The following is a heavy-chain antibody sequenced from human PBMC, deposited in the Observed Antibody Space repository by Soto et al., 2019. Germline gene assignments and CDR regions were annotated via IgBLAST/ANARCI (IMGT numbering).Heavy chain of an antibody. V-gene: IGHV3-30*03. J-gene: IGHJ6*02. D-gene: IGHD1-7*01. CDR1: GFTFSSYA. CDR2: ISYDGSNI. Sequence: QVQLVESGGGVVQPGRSLRLSCAASGFTFSSYAMHWVRQAPGKGLEWVAVISYDGSNIFYADSVKGRFTISRDTSRNTLTLQMSSLRAEDTALYYCATSELYYYYGMDVWGQGTTVTVSS. CDR3: ATSELYYYYGMDV.